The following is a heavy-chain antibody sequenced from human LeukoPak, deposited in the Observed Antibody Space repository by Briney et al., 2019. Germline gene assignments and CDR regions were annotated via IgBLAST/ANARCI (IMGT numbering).Heavy chain of an antibody. J-gene: IGHJ3*01. Sequence: ASVKVSCKAAGYTFTAYYMHWVRQAPGQGLEWMGWMNPNTGETRYAQNFQGRVTMTRDASITTAYLELRGLRSDDTAIYYCAREAGDNAYDFWGPGTMVTVSS. D-gene: IGHD7-27*01. V-gene: IGHV1-2*02. CDR3: AREAGDNAYDF. CDR1: GYTFTAYY. CDR2: MNPNTGET.